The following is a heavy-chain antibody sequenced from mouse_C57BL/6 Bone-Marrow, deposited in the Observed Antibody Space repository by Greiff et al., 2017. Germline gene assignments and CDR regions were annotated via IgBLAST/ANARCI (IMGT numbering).Heavy chain of an antibody. V-gene: IGHV1-69*01. CDR3: AREGSMASSYFDY. CDR2: IDPSDSYT. Sequence: VQLQQPGAELVMPGPSVKLSCKASGYTFTSYWMHWVTQSPGQGLEWIGEIDPSDSYTNYNQKFKGKSTLTVDKSSSTAYMQLSSLTSEDSAVYYCAREGSMASSYFDYWGQGTTLTVSS. D-gene: IGHD1-1*02. CDR1: GYTFTSYW. J-gene: IGHJ2*01.